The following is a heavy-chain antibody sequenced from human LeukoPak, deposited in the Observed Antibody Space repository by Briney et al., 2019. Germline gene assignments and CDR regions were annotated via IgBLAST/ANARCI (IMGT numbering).Heavy chain of an antibody. CDR1: GGSFSGYY. D-gene: IGHD3-22*01. CDR2: INHSGST. CDR3: ARISPSGDDSSGYYQD. J-gene: IGHJ4*02. V-gene: IGHV4-34*01. Sequence: SETLSLTCAVYGGSFSGYYWSWIRQPPGKGLEWIGEINHSGSTNYNPSLKSRVTISVDTSKNQFSLKLSSVTAADTAVYYCARISPSGDDSSGYYQDWGQGTLVTVSS.